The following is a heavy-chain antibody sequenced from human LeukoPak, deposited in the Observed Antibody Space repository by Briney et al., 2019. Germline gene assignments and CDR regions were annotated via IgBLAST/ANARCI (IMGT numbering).Heavy chain of an antibody. J-gene: IGHJ6*03. CDR3: ARLGRFGALLPYYYYMDV. V-gene: IGHV4-61*02. Sequence: SQTLSLTCTVSGGSISSGSHYWTWIRQPAGKGLEYIGRVYSSGSTDSNPSLRSRLTMSVDTSKNQLSLKLTSVTAADTAVYYCARLGRFGALLPYYYYMDVWGKGTTVTVSS. CDR2: VYSSGST. CDR1: GGSISSGSHY. D-gene: IGHD3-10*01.